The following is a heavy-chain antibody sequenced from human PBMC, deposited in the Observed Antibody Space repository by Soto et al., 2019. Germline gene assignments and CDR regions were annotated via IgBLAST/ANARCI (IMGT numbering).Heavy chain of an antibody. J-gene: IGHJ3*02. CDR3: ARDIRVVAATPHAFDI. CDR2: IYYSGST. D-gene: IGHD2-15*01. V-gene: IGHV4-59*01. Sequence: SETLSLTCTVSGGSISSYYWSWIRQPPGKGLEWIGYIYYSGSTNYNPSLKSRVTISVDTSKNQFSLKLSSVTAADTAVYYCARDIRVVAATPHAFDIWGQGTMVTVSS. CDR1: GGSISSYY.